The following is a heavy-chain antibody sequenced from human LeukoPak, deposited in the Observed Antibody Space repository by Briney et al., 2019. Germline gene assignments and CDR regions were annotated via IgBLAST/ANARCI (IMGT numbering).Heavy chain of an antibody. D-gene: IGHD3-22*01. J-gene: IGHJ4*02. V-gene: IGHV3-23*01. CDR3: ANPTGYFDSSGYDVDY. CDR2: IVGSSGNT. CDR1: GFTLSTYA. Sequence: GGSLRLSCAVSGFTLSTYAMTWVRQAPGKGLEWVSSIVGSSGNTYYADSVKGRFTISGDNSKNTLYLQMSSLRAEDTAVYYCANPTGYFDSSGYDVDYWGQGTLVTVSS.